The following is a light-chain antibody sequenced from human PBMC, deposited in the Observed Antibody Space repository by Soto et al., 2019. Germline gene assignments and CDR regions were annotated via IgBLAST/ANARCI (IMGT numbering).Light chain of an antibody. J-gene: IGLJ1*01. CDR3: CSYAGIYTWV. Sequence: QSVLTQPRSVSGSPGQSVTISCTGTSSDVGGYNYVSWYQQHPGKAPKLMIYDVSKRPSGVPDRFSGSKSGNTASLTISGLQTEDEADYSCCSYAGIYTWVFGTGTKLTVL. CDR2: DVS. CDR1: SSDVGGYNY. V-gene: IGLV2-11*01.